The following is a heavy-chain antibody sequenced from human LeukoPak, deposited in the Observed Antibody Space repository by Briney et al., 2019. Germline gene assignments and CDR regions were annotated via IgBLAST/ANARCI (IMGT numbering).Heavy chain of an antibody. Sequence: SETLSLTCAVYGGSFSGYYWSWIRQPPGKGLEWIGSIYYSGSTYYNPSLKSRVTISVDTSKNQFSLKLSSVTAADTAVYYCARRYQLLYWFDPWGQGTLVTVSS. CDR3: ARRYQLLYWFDP. CDR2: IYYSGST. CDR1: GGSFSGYY. J-gene: IGHJ5*02. V-gene: IGHV4-34*01. D-gene: IGHD2-2*01.